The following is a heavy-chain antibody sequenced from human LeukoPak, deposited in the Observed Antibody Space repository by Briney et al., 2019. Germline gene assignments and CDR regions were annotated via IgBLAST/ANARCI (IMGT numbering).Heavy chain of an antibody. CDR3: ARDGAHYYYDSSGYYYGDAFDI. CDR1: GGSISSGSYY. V-gene: IGHV4-61*02. Sequence: SETLSLTCTVSGGSISSGSYYWGWIRQPAGKGLEWIGRIYTSGSTNYNPSLKSRVTISVDTSKNQFSLKLSSVTAADTAVYYCARDGAHYYYDSSGYYYGDAFDIWGQGTMVTVSS. CDR2: IYTSGST. D-gene: IGHD3-22*01. J-gene: IGHJ3*02.